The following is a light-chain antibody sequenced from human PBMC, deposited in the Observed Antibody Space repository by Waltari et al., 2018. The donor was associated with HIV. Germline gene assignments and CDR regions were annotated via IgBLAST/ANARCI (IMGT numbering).Light chain of an antibody. J-gene: IGLJ2*01. CDR1: SSDVGGYNY. Sequence: QSALTQPASVSGSPGQSITISCTGTSSDVGGYNYVSWYQQHPGKAPKLMIYEVSNLPSGVSNRFSCSKSGNTASLTISGLQAEDEADYYCSSYTSSSTLGVFGGGTKLTVL. CDR3: SSYTSSSTLGV. V-gene: IGLV2-14*01. CDR2: EVS.